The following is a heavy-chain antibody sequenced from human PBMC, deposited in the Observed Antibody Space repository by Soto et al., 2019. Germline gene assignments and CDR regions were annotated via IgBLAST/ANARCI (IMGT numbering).Heavy chain of an antibody. V-gene: IGHV3-23*01. CDR3: AKTWSGAHFDY. D-gene: IGHD3-3*01. Sequence: EVRLLESGGGLVQPGGSLRLSCAASGFTFSTYAMSWVRQAPGKGLEWVSGISDSGGTTYYADSVKGRFTISRDNSENTLYLQMNSLRAEDTAVYYCAKTWSGAHFDYWGQGSLVTVSS. CDR1: GFTFSTYA. J-gene: IGHJ4*02. CDR2: ISDSGGTT.